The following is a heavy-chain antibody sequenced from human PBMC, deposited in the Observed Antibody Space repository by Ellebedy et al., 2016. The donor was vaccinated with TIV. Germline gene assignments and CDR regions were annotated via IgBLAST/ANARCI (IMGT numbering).Heavy chain of an antibody. CDR3: ESGAYEI. CDR2: ISSTGTSI. V-gene: IGHV3-48*04. J-gene: IGHJ3*02. CDR1: GFTSSTNS. Sequence: GESLKISCTASGFTSSTNSMNWVRNASGKGPDWVSYISSTGTSIYYADSVKGRFTISRDNAKISLYLQKNSLTAEDTAVYYCESGAYEIWGQGTKVTVSA.